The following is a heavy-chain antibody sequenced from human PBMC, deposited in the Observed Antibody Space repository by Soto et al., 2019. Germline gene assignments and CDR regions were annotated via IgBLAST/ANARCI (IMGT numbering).Heavy chain of an antibody. CDR3: ARDVQQQLVGWFDP. CDR1: GYTFTSYG. J-gene: IGHJ5*02. V-gene: IGHV1-18*01. CDR2: ISAYNGNT. D-gene: IGHD6-13*01. Sequence: ASVKVSCKASGYTFTSYGISWVRQAPGQGLEWMGWISAYNGNTNYAQKLQGRVTMTTDTSTSTAYMELRSLRSDDTAVYSCARDVQQQLVGWFDPWGEGTQVTVS.